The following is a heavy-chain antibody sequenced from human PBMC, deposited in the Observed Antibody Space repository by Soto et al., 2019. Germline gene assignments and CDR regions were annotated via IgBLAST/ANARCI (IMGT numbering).Heavy chain of an antibody. V-gene: IGHV3-23*01. D-gene: IGHD3-10*01. CDR3: AKPMGRGVIQFYYYYGMDV. CDR1: GFTFSSYA. J-gene: IGHJ6*02. Sequence: GGSLRLSCAASGFTFSSYAMNWVRQAPGKGLEWVSAISGSGVGTYYADSVKGRFTISRDNSKNTVYLQMNSLRAEGTAVYYCAKPMGRGVIQFYYYYGMDVWGQGTTVTVSS. CDR2: ISGSGVGT.